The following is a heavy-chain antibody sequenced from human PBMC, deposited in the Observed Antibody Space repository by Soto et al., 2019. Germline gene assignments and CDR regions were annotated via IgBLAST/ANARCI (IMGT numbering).Heavy chain of an antibody. V-gene: IGHV3-74*01. D-gene: IGHD3-10*01. J-gene: IGHJ4*02. CDR1: GFSSSTNW. CDR2: INTDGSTT. Sequence: PGGSLRLSCAASGFSSSTNWMHWARQAPGKGLVWVSRINTDGSTTSYADSVKGRLTISRDNAKNTLFLQMHSLRSDDTAVYYCGTGTIISLRGYWGRGTLVTVSS. CDR3: GTGTIISLRGY.